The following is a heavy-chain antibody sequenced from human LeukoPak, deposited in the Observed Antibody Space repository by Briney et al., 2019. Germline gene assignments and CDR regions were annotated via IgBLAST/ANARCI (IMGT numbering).Heavy chain of an antibody. V-gene: IGHV1-18*01. CDR3: AREGSGYDILTGYYREGNFDY. CDR2: ISAYNGNT. D-gene: IGHD3-9*01. CDR1: GYTFTSYG. Sequence: ASVKVSCKASGYTFTSYGISRVRQAPGQGLEWMGWISAYNGNTNYAQKLQGRVTMTTDTSTSTAYMELRSLRSDDTAVYYCAREGSGYDILTGYYREGNFDYWGQGTLVTVSS. J-gene: IGHJ4*02.